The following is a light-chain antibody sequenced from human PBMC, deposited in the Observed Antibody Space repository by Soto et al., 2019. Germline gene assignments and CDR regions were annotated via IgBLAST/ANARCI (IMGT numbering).Light chain of an antibody. CDR2: DAS. Sequence: EIVLTQSPATLSLSPGERATLSCRASQSVSSYLAWYQQKPGQAPRLLIYDASNRATGIPARFSGSGSGTDFTLTSSSLEPEDFAVYDGQQRSNWPPYTFGQGTKLEIK. CDR1: QSVSSY. J-gene: IGKJ2*01. CDR3: QQRSNWPPYT. V-gene: IGKV3-11*01.